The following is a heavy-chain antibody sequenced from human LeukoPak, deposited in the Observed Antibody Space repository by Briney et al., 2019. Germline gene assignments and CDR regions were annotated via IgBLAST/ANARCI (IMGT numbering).Heavy chain of an antibody. V-gene: IGHV3-23*01. CDR3: AKSMGELSPDDAFDI. CDR1: AFTFSNYA. J-gene: IGHJ3*02. D-gene: IGHD3-16*01. Sequence: PGGSLRLSCAASAFTFSNYAMTWVRQGPGKGLEWVSGVSGSGVSTYYADSVKGRFTISRDNSKNTLYLQVNSLRAEDTAVYYCAKSMGELSPDDAFDIWGQGTMVTVSS. CDR2: VSGSGVST.